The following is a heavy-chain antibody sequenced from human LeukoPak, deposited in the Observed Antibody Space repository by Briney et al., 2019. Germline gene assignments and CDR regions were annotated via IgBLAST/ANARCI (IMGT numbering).Heavy chain of an antibody. Sequence: SETLSLTCTVSGGSISSGGYYWSWVRQPPGKGLEWLGEINHSGITNYNPSLKSRVTISVDTSKNQFSLKLSSVTAADTAVYYCARDWEHCSSTSCYVRAGNAFDIWGQGTMVTVSS. CDR2: INHSGIT. CDR3: ARDWEHCSSTSCYVRAGNAFDI. D-gene: IGHD2-2*01. J-gene: IGHJ3*02. V-gene: IGHV4-39*07. CDR1: GGSISSGGYY.